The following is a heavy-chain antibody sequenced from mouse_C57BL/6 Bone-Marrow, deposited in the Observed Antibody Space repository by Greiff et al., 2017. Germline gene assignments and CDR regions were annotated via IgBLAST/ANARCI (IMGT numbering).Heavy chain of an antibody. CDR2: INSDGGST. V-gene: IGHV5-2*03. CDR1: EYEFPSHD. D-gene: IGHD1-1*01. Sequence: EVKVVESGGGLVQPGESLKLSCESNEYEFPSHDMSWVRKTPEKRLELVAAINSDGGSTYYPDTMERRFIISRDNTKKTLYLQLSSLRSEDPAVYDCERRDYGSSYVRFFDYWGQGTTLTVSS. J-gene: IGHJ2*01. CDR3: ERRDYGSSYVRFFDY.